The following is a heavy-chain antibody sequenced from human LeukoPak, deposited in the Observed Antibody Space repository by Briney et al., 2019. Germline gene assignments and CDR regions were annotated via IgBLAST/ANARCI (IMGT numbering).Heavy chain of an antibody. V-gene: IGHV1-18*01. Sequence: ASVKVSCKASGYSFTSYGITWVRQAPGQGLEWMGWISTYDGNANYAQKLQGRVTITADESTSTAYMELSSLRSEDTAVYYCASQYGTFAYQFDYWGQGTLVTVSS. CDR3: ASQYGTFAYQFDY. D-gene: IGHD2-2*01. CDR2: ISTYDGNA. CDR1: GYSFTSYG. J-gene: IGHJ4*02.